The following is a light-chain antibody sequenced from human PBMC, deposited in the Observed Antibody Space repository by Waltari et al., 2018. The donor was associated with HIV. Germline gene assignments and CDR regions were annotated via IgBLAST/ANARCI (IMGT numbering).Light chain of an antibody. CDR3: TSYAGSDNLML. V-gene: IGLV2-8*01. CDR1: SNDVGPYDY. J-gene: IGLJ2*01. CDR2: EVY. Sequence: QSALTQPPTASGSPGQSVTISCSGTSNDVGPYDYVSWYQQHPDKAPRLIIYEVYKRTSGVPDRFSGYKSGNTASLTVSGLQAEDEADYYCTSYAGSDNLMLFGGGTKVTVL.